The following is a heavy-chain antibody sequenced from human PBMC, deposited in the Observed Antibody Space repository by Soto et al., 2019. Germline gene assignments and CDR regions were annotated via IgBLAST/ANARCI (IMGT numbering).Heavy chain of an antibody. J-gene: IGHJ4*02. CDR2: IIPIFGTA. V-gene: IGHV1-69*12. D-gene: IGHD4-4*01. CDR1: GGTFSSYA. CDR3: ARHTVADLYRDY. Sequence: QVQLVQSGAEVKKPGSSVKVSCKASGGTFSSYAISWVRQAPGQGLEWMGGIIPIFGTASYAQKFQGRVTNTADECTSTAYIERSRLRSEDTAVYYSARHTVADLYRDYWGQRTQVTVPS.